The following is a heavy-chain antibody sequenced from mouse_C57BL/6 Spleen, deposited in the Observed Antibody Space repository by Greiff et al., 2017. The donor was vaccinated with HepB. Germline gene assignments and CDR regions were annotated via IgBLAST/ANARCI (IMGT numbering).Heavy chain of an antibody. CDR3: ARVPKFITTPKGYFDV. CDR1: GYTFTSYW. CDR2: INPSNGGT. D-gene: IGHD1-1*01. V-gene: IGHV1-53*01. J-gene: IGHJ1*03. Sequence: QVQLQQPGTELVKPGASVKLSCKASGYTFTSYWMHWVKQRPGQGLEWIGNINPSNGGTNYNEKFKSKATLTVDKSSSTAYMQLSNLTSEDSAVYYCARVPKFITTPKGYFDVWGTGTTLTVSS.